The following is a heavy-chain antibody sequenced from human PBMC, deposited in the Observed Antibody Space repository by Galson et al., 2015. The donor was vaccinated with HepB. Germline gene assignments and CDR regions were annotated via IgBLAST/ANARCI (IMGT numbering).Heavy chain of an antibody. Sequence: SVKVSCKASGYTFTSYAMHWVRQAPGQRLEWMGWINAGNGNTKYSQKFQGRVTITRDTSASTAYMELSSLRSEDTAVYYCARDPHLRTTGAFDIWGQGTMVTVSS. V-gene: IGHV1-3*01. CDR1: GYTFTSYA. CDR3: ARDPHLRTTGAFDI. CDR2: INAGNGNT. J-gene: IGHJ3*02. D-gene: IGHD3-3*02.